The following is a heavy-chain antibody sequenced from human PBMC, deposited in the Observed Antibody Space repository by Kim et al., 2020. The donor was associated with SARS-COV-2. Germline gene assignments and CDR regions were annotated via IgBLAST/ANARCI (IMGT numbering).Heavy chain of an antibody. CDR2: INPNSGGT. J-gene: IGHJ5*02. D-gene: IGHD3-10*01. CDR3: ARDLGSLWFGELKPSNWFDP. Sequence: ASVKVSCKASGYTFTGYYMHWVRQAPGQGLEWMGWINPNSGGTNYAQKFQGRVTMTRDTSISTAYMELSRLRSDDTAVYYCARDLGSLWFGELKPSNWFDPWGQGTLVTVSS. CDR1: GYTFTGYY. V-gene: IGHV1-2*02.